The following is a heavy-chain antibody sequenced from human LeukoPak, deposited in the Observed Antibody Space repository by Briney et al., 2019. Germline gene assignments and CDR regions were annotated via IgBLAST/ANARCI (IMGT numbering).Heavy chain of an antibody. D-gene: IGHD1-1*01. V-gene: IGHV3-7*01. CDR3: ARAGQATSRDY. CDR1: GFTFGNYW. Sequence: GGSLRLSCAVSGFTFGNYWMSWVRQAPGKGLEWVANINQDGSEKFYVDSVEGRFTISRDNAKNSVFLHMSSLRVEDTGVYYCARAGQATSRDYWGQGTLVTVS. CDR2: INQDGSEK. J-gene: IGHJ4*02.